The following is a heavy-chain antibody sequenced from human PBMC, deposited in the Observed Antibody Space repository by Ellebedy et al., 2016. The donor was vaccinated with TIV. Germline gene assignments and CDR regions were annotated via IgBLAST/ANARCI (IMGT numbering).Heavy chain of an antibody. D-gene: IGHD1-7*01. CDR3: ARDRTGTSFDY. Sequence: SETLSLTCSVSGYSIRNGYYWGWIRQPPGKGPEWIGSIYHSGSTYYNPSLKSRVTISVDTSKNQFSLKLSSVTAADTAVYYCARDRTGTSFDYWGQGTLVTVSS. J-gene: IGHJ4*02. CDR1: GYSIRNGYY. V-gene: IGHV4-38-2*02. CDR2: IYHSGST.